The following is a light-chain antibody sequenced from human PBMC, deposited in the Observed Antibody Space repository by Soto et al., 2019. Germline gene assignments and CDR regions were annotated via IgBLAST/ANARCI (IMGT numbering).Light chain of an antibody. CDR2: GAY. V-gene: IGKV3-15*01. CDR3: QQYNNWSPIT. Sequence: QPPTTQSMSPGERATLSCKTRETVATNLAWYQQKPGQAPRLLIYGAYTRAAGVPARFSGSGSGTEFPLPISSPQSEDFAVYYCQQYNNWSPITFGQGTRLEIK. CDR1: ETVATN. J-gene: IGKJ5*01.